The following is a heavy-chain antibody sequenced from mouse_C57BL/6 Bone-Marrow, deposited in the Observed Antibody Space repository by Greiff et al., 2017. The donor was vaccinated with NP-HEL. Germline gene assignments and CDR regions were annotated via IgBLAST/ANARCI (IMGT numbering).Heavy chain of an antibody. V-gene: IGHV1-62-2*01. CDR2: FYPGSGSI. CDR1: GYTFTEYT. CDR3: ARHEWARGSSYGAMDY. Sequence: QVQLKQSGAELVKPGASVKLSCTASGYTFTEYTIHWVKQRSGQGLEWIGWFYPGSGSIKYNEKFKDKATLTADKSSSTVYMELSRLTSEDSAVYFCARHEWARGSSYGAMDYWGQGTSVTVSS. D-gene: IGHD1-1*01. J-gene: IGHJ4*01.